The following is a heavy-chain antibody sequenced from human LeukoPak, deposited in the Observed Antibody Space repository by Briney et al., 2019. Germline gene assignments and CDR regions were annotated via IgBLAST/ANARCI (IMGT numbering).Heavy chain of an antibody. CDR3: ARDLLNEGNHLDY. J-gene: IGHJ4*02. D-gene: IGHD4-23*01. CDR2: IYYSGST. Sequence: LSLTCTVSGGSVSSGSHYWSWIRQPPGKGLEWIGYIYYSGSTYYNPSLKSRVTISVDTSKNQFSLKLSSVTAADTAVYYCARDLLNEGNHLDYWGQGTLVTVSS. CDR1: GGSVSSGSHY. V-gene: IGHV4-30-4*01.